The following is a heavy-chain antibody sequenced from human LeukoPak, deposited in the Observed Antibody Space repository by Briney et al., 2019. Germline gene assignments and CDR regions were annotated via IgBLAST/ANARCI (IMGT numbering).Heavy chain of an antibody. CDR1: GFTFSNAW. CDR3: ATDFYDTT. CDR2: IKSKNDGGTT. Sequence: GGSLRLSCAASGFTFSNAWMNWVRQAPGKGLEWVGRIKSKNDGGTTDYAAPVKGRFTISRDDSKNTLYLQMNSLKTEDTAVYYCATDFYDTTWGQGTLVTVSS. V-gene: IGHV3-15*07. D-gene: IGHD3-22*01. J-gene: IGHJ5*02.